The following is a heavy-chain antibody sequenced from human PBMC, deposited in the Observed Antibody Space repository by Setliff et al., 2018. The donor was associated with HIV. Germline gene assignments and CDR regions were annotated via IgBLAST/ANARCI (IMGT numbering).Heavy chain of an antibody. D-gene: IGHD1-1*01. CDR1: GISISSYY. Sequence: SETLSLTCTVSGISISSYYWSWIRQPAGKGLEWIGRINRSGSTKYNPSLKSRVTMSVDTSKNYVSLKLNSVTAADTAVYYCAREDYNWNDLRWFDPWGQGTLVTVPQ. CDR3: AREDYNWNDLRWFDP. V-gene: IGHV4-4*07. J-gene: IGHJ5*02. CDR2: INRSGST.